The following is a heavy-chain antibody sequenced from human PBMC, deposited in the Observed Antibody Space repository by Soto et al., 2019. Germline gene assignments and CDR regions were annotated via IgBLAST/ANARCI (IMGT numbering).Heavy chain of an antibody. CDR3: TTDPLGAH. CDR2: IKSKTDCGTT. J-gene: IGHJ4*02. CDR1: GFTFSNAW. D-gene: IGHD3-10*01. V-gene: IGHV3-15*01. Sequence: EEQLVESGGGLVKPGGSLRLSCAASGFTFSNAWMSWVRQAPGKGLEWVGRIKSKTDCGTTDYAAPVKGRFTISRDDSKDTLYVQMNSLRAEDTAVYYCTTDPLGAHWGQGTLVTVSS.